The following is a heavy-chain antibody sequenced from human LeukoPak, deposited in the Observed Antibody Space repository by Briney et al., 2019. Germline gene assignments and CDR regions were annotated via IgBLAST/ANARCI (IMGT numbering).Heavy chain of an antibody. CDR1: GSNFSYYA. V-gene: IGHV3-23*01. Sequence: PGGSLRLSCAASGSNFSYYAMTWVRQAPGKGLEWVSLISASGDSTYYADSVKGRFTISRDSSKSTLSLQMNSLRAEDTAVYFCARMIRGIHVYYYGMDVWGQGTTVTVS. D-gene: IGHD3-10*01. CDR3: ARMIRGIHVYYYGMDV. J-gene: IGHJ6*02. CDR2: ISASGDST.